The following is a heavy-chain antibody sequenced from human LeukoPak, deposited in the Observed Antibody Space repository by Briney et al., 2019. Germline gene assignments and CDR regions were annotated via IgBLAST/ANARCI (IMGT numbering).Heavy chain of an antibody. CDR2: IIPIFGTA. J-gene: IGHJ6*02. CDR3: ARDRYMPKRYYYYGMDV. CDR1: GGTFSSYA. V-gene: IGHV1-69*13. D-gene: IGHD5-18*01. Sequence: SVKVSCKASGGTFSSYAISWVRQAPGQGLEWMGGIIPIFGTANYAQKFQGRVTITADESTSTAYMELSSLRSEDTAVYYCARDRYMPKRYYYYGMDVWGQGTTVTVSS.